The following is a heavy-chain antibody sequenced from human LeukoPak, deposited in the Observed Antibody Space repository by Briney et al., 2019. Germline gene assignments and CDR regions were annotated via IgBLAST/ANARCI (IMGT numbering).Heavy chain of an antibody. V-gene: IGHV1-8*01. CDR2: MNPNSGNT. Sequence: GASVKVSCKASGYTFTSYDINWVRQATGQGLEWMGWMNPNSGNTGYAQKFQGRVTMTRNTSISTAYMELSSLRSEDTAVYYCARGLDKKNSAVAGGMDVWGKGTTVTVSS. CDR3: ARGLDKKNSAVAGGMDV. J-gene: IGHJ6*03. D-gene: IGHD6-19*01. CDR1: GYTFTSYD.